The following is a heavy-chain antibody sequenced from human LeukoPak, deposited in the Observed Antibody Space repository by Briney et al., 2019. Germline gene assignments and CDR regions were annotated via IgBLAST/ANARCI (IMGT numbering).Heavy chain of an antibody. J-gene: IGHJ6*03. Sequence: GASVKVSCKASGYTFTSYYMHWVRQATGQGLEWMGWMNPNSGNTGYAQKFQGRVTITRNTSISTAYMELSSLRSEDTAVYYCARGSSGLASYSSGWFIGYYYYMDVWGKGTTVTVSS. CDR1: GYTFTSYY. D-gene: IGHD6-19*01. V-gene: IGHV1-8*03. CDR2: MNPNSGNT. CDR3: ARGSSGLASYSSGWFIGYYYYMDV.